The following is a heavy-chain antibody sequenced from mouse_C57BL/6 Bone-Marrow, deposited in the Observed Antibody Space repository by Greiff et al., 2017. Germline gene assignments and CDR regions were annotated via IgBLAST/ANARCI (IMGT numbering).Heavy chain of an antibody. Sequence: QVQLKESGAELVKPGASVKLSCKASGYTFTSYWMHWVKQRPGQGLEWIGMIHPNSGSTNHNEKFKSKATLTVDKSSSTAYMQLSSLTSEDSAVYYCARPDYYGSNYFDYWGQGTTLTVSS. D-gene: IGHD1-1*01. J-gene: IGHJ2*01. CDR1: GYTFTSYW. V-gene: IGHV1-64*01. CDR2: IHPNSGST. CDR3: ARPDYYGSNYFDY.